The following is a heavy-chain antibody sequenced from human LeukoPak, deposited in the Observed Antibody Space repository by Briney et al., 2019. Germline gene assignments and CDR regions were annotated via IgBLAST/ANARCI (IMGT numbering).Heavy chain of an antibody. J-gene: IGHJ4*02. CDR3: IRRIDGYNRY. CDR2: IRSKANSYAT. D-gene: IGHD5-24*01. CDR1: GFTFSGSA. V-gene: IGHV3-73*01. Sequence: GGSLRLSCAASGFTFSGSAMHWVRQASGKGLEWVGRIRSKANSYATAYAASVKGRFTISRDDSKNTAYLQMNSLKTEDTAVYYCIRRIDGYNRYWGQGTLVTVSS.